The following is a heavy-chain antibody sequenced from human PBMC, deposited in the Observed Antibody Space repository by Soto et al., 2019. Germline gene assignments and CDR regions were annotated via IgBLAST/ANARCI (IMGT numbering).Heavy chain of an antibody. CDR2: MNPNSGNT. Sequence: GASVKVSCKASGYTFTSYYINWVRQATGQGLEWMGWMNPNSGNTGYAQKFQGRVTMTRNTSISTAYMELSSLRSEDTAVYYCGRGIRIVVVPGGDYYYYMDVWGKGTTVTVSS. V-gene: IGHV1-8*01. CDR1: GYTFTSYY. J-gene: IGHJ6*03. CDR3: GRGIRIVVVPGGDYYYYMDV. D-gene: IGHD2-2*01.